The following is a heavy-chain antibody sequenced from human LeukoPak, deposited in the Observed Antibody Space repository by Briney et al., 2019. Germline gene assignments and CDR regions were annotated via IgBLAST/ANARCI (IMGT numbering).Heavy chain of an antibody. CDR1: GGTFSRHA. CDR2: IIPILGIA. D-gene: IGHD1-26*01. CDR3: ATNSGSYYALDY. Sequence: GASVRVSCKNSGGTFSRHAFSWVRQAPGQGLEWMGRIIPILGIANYAQKFQGRVTITADKSTSTAYMELSSLRSEDTAMYYCATNSGSYYALDYWGQGTLVTVSS. J-gene: IGHJ4*02. V-gene: IGHV1-69*04.